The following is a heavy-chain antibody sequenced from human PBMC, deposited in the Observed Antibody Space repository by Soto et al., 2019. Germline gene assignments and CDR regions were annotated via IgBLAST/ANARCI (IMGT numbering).Heavy chain of an antibody. J-gene: IGHJ5*02. V-gene: IGHV4-59*12. D-gene: IGHD6-6*01. Sequence: SETLSLTCTVSGDSISSYYWTWIRQPPGKGLEWIAFIYYGGSINYNPSLKSRVAISVDTSKNQFSLNLNSVTAADTAVYYCARERPDGARLDPWGQGTLVTVS. CDR1: GDSISSYY. CDR2: IYYGGSI. CDR3: ARERPDGARLDP.